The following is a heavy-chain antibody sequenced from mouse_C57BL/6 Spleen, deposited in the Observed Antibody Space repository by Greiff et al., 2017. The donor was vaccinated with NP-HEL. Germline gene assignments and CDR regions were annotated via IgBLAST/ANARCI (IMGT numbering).Heavy chain of an antibody. J-gene: IGHJ2*01. V-gene: IGHV1-54*01. CDR3: GREGGVVAVGGFDY. CDR1: GYAFTNYL. Sequence: QVQLQQSGAELVRPGTSVKVSCKASGYAFTNYLIEWVKQRPGQGLEWIGVINPGSGGTNYNEKFKGKATLTADKSSSTAYMQLSSLTSEDSAVLFCGREGGVVAVGGFDYWGQGTTLTVSS. D-gene: IGHD1-1*01. CDR2: INPGSGGT.